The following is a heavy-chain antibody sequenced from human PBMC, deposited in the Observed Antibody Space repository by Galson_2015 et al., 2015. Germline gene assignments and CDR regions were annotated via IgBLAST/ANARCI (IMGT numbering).Heavy chain of an antibody. CDR3: LGGRVY. D-gene: IGHD3-10*01. Sequence: SLRLFCAASGFSFDIWAMSWVRQPPGKGLEWVSSITGSFTTYYADSVEGRFTISRDNSKNALYLQMNSLRPEDTAVYYCLGGRVYWGQGILVTVSS. J-gene: IGHJ4*02. CDR1: GFSFDIWA. V-gene: IGHV3-23*01. CDR2: ITGSFTT.